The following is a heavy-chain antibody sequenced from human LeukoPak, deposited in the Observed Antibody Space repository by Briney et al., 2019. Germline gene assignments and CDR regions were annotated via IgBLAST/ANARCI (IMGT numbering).Heavy chain of an antibody. Sequence: GGSLRLSCAVSGYTFSSYWMSWVRQTPGKGLEWVANIKQDGSEEYYVDSVKGRFTISRDNAKNSLYFQMNSLRPEDTAVYYCARDPLDHWGQGALVTVSS. J-gene: IGHJ5*02. CDR3: ARDPLDH. CDR1: GYTFSSYW. CDR2: IKQDGSEE. V-gene: IGHV3-7*05.